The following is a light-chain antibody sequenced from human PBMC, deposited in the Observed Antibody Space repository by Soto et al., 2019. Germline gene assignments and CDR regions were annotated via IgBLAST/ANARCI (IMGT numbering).Light chain of an antibody. CDR1: SSDVGTYNL. J-gene: IGLJ1*01. CDR2: EDN. V-gene: IGLV2-23*01. Sequence: QSALTQPASVSGAPGQSITISCTGTSSDVGTYNLVSWYQQHPGNAPKLMIYEDNKRPSGISVRFSGSKSGNTASLTTSGLQAEDEADYYCCSYAGSYTYVFGTGTKV. CDR3: CSYAGSYTYV.